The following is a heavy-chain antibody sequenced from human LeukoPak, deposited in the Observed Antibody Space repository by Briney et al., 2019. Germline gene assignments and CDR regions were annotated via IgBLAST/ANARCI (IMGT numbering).Heavy chain of an antibody. J-gene: IGHJ4*02. CDR1: GGCISGFY. V-gene: IGHV4-59*01. CDR2: IYYSGST. Sequence: PSETLSLTCTVSGGCISGFYWSWIRQPPGKGLEWIGHIYYSGSTSYNPSITSRVTISVDTSKNQFSLTLTSVTAADTAVYYCARSGSTAFDYWGQGTLVTVSS. CDR3: ARSGSTAFDY. D-gene: IGHD1-26*01.